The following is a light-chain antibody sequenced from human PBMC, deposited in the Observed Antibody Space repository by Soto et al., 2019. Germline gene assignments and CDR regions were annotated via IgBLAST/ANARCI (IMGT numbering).Light chain of an antibody. CDR1: RYIRTA. V-gene: IGKV1-6*01. J-gene: IGKJ1*01. CDR2: VAS. Sequence: QMIQSHSSLSASVGVRAPITCRASRYIRTALSWYQHRPGQATKVLICVASSLQSGVPSRFSGSGYGTDFTLTISSLQPEEFATYDCIQDYNYPWTVGNGTKVDI. CDR3: IQDYNYPWT.